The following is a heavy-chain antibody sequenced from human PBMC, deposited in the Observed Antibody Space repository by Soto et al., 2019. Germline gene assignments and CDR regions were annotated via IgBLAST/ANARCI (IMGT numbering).Heavy chain of an antibody. J-gene: IGHJ3*02. D-gene: IGHD3-22*01. Sequence: GASVKVACEASGGTVSSYAISWVRQAPGQGLEWMGGIIPIFGTANYAQKFQGRVTITADESTSTAYMELSSLRSEDTAVYYCARDSDTYYYDSSGYYFDAFDIWGQGTMVTVSS. CDR3: ARDSDTYYYDSSGYYFDAFDI. V-gene: IGHV1-69*13. CDR2: IIPIFGTA. CDR1: GGTVSSYA.